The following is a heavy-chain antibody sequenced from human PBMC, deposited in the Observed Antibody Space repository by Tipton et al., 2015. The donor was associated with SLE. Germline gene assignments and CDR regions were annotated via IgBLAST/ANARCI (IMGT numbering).Heavy chain of an antibody. V-gene: IGHV4-59*08. Sequence: TLSLTCTVSGGSISSYYWGWIRQPPGEGLEWIGDIYYSGSTNYNPSLKSRVTISVDTSKNQFSLTLSSVTAADTAVYFCARHVTYGSGTYGPFYFDSWSQGTLVTVSS. D-gene: IGHD3-10*01. CDR1: GGSISSYY. J-gene: IGHJ4*02. CDR3: ARHVTYGSGTYGPFYFDS. CDR2: IYYSGST.